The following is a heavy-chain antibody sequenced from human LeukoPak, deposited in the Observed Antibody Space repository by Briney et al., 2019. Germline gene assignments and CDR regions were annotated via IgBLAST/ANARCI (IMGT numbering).Heavy chain of an antibody. J-gene: IGHJ5*02. D-gene: IGHD3-10*01. CDR3: ARGITMVRGVAYNWFDP. CDR2: INPNSGGT. V-gene: IGHV1-2*02. Sequence: ASVKVSCKASGYPYNTAGISWVRQAPGQGLEWMGWINPNSGGTNYAQKSQGRVTMTRDTSISTAYMELSRLRSDDTAVYYCARGITMVRGVAYNWFDPWGKGTLVTVSS. CDR1: GYPYNTAG.